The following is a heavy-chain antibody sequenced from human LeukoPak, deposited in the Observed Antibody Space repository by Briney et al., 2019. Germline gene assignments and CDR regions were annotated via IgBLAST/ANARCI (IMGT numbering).Heavy chain of an antibody. Sequence: GGSLRLSCAASGFTFSSYGMHWVRQAPGKGLEWVAVISYDGSNKYYADSVKGRFTISRDNSKNTLYLQMNSLRAEDTAVYYCVNLVERSGMVRTPIIYDAFDIWGQGTMVTVSS. V-gene: IGHV3-30*18. CDR2: ISYDGSNK. J-gene: IGHJ3*02. CDR1: GFTFSSYG. CDR3: VNLVERSGMVRTPIIYDAFDI. D-gene: IGHD3-10*01.